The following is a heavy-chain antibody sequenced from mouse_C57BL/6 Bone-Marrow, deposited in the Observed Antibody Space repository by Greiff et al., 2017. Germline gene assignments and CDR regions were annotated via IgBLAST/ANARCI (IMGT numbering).Heavy chain of an antibody. J-gene: IGHJ1*03. V-gene: IGHV1-37*01. CDR1: GFSFTGYF. D-gene: IGHD2-4*01. CDR2: INPYNGDT. CDR3: ARNNDYGDRYFDV. Sequence: VQLKESGRELVKPGASVKISCKASGFSFTGYFMTCVKQSHGKSLEWIGRINPYNGDTFYNQKLKGKATLTVDKSSSTAHMELLRLTYKDFAVYYCARNNDYGDRYFDVWGTGTTVTVSS.